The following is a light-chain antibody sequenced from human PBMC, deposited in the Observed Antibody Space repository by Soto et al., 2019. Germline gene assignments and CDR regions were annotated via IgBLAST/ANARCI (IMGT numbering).Light chain of an antibody. CDR2: AAS. CDR1: QDIRND. V-gene: IGKV1-17*01. CDR3: LQQNDYPPT. J-gene: IGKJ1*01. Sequence: DIQMTQSPSSLSASVGDRVTITCRASQDIRNDFVWYQQKPGKAPKRLIYAASSLQRGVPSRFSGIGSGTEVTLTIRSLQPEDYANDDCLQQNDYPPTFGQGTKVE.